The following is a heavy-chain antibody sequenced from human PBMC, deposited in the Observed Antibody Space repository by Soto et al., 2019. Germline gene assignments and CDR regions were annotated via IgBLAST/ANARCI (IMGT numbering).Heavy chain of an antibody. Sequence: QGQLRESGPGLVKPSGSLSLTCTVSGGALSRYFWSWIGQPPGKGLEWIGYIFYSGTTNYNPSLKSRVTILLDTSKNQFSLNLVSVTAAATAFYYCARGRGGTYDAFDIWGQGTLVSVSS. CDR3: ARGRGGTYDAFDI. J-gene: IGHJ3*02. CDR1: GGALSRYF. V-gene: IGHV4-59*01. CDR2: IFYSGTT. D-gene: IGHD1-26*01.